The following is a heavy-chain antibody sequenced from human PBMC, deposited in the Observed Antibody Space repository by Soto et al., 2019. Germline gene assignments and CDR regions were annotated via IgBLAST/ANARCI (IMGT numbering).Heavy chain of an antibody. V-gene: IGHV3-74*01. CDR2: INSDGSST. CDR1: GFTFSSYW. Sequence: GGSLRLSCAASGFTFSSYWMHRVRQAPGKGLVWVSRINSDGSSTSYADSVKGRFTISRDNAKNTLYLQMNSLRAEDTAVYYCARDAGWGSGYLDYWGQGTLVTVSS. D-gene: IGHD3-16*01. CDR3: ARDAGWGSGYLDY. J-gene: IGHJ4*02.